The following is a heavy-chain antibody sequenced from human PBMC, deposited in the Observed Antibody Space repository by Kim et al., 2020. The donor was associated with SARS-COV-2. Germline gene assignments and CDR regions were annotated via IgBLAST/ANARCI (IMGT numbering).Heavy chain of an antibody. CDR3: AKAAGKYPEHNWFDP. CDR2: VSGSGSAT. CDR1: GFTFSSFA. J-gene: IGHJ5*02. V-gene: IGHV3-23*01. D-gene: IGHD2-2*01. Sequence: GGSLRLSCATSGFTFSSFAISWVRQAPGKGLEWVSSVSGSGSATYYADSVKGRFTISRDNSKNTLYLQINSLRAEDTAVYYCAKAAGKYPEHNWFDPWGQGTLDPVSS.